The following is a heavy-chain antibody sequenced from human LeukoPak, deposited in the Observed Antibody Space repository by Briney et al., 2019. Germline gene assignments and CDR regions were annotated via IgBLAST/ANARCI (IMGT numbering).Heavy chain of an antibody. V-gene: IGHV3-74*01. D-gene: IGHD3-10*01. CDR1: GFTFSSYW. Sequence: GGSLRLSCAASGFTFSSYWMHWVRQAPGKGLVWVSRVNSDESSTRYADPVKGRFTISRDNAKNTLFLQMNSLRAEDTAVYYCARDTGGSGTVFDPWGQGTLVTVSS. CDR2: VNSDESST. J-gene: IGHJ5*02. CDR3: ARDTGGSGTVFDP.